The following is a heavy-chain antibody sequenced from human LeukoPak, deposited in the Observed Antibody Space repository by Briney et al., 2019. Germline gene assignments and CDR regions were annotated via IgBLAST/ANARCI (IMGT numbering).Heavy chain of an antibody. V-gene: IGHV4-61*02. D-gene: IGHD2-2*01. CDR2: IYTSGST. CDR3: ARLIYQLPHYWFDP. Sequence: SETLSLTCTVSGGSISSGSYYWSWIRQPAGKGLEWIGRIYTSGSTNYNPSLKSRVAISVDTSKNQFSLKLSSVTAADTAVYYCARLIYQLPHYWFDPWGQGTLVTVSS. J-gene: IGHJ5*02. CDR1: GGSISSGSYY.